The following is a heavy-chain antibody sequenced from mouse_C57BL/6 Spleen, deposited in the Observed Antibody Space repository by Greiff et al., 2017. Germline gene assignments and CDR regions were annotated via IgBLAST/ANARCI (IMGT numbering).Heavy chain of an antibody. D-gene: IGHD1-1*01. CDR1: GYAFSSYW. CDR3: ARDRTVVRYFDV. CDR2: IYPGDGDT. Sequence: VKLMESGAELVKPGASVKISCKASGYAFSSYWMNWVKQRPGKGLEWIGQIYPGDGDTNYNGKFKGKATLTADKSSSTAYMQLSSLTSEDSAVYFCARDRTVVRYFDVWGTGTTVTVSS. V-gene: IGHV1-80*01. J-gene: IGHJ1*03.